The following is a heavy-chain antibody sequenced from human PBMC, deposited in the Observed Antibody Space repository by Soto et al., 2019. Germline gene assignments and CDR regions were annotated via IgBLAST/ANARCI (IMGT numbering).Heavy chain of an antibody. J-gene: IGHJ6*02. D-gene: IGHD5-12*01. CDR2: IYYSGST. CDR3: ARDLLVATTGYGMGV. Sequence: SETLSLTCTVSGGSISSYYWSWIRQPPGKGLEWIGYIYYSGSTNYNPSLKSRVTISVDTSKNQFSLKLSSVTAADTAVYYCARDLLVATTGYGMGVWGQGTTVTVSS. V-gene: IGHV4-59*01. CDR1: GGSISSYY.